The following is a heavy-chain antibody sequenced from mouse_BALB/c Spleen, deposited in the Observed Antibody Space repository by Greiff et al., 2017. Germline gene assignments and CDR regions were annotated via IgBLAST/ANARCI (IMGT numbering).Heavy chain of an antibody. V-gene: IGHV5-6*01. CDR1: GFTFSSYG. J-gene: IGHJ4*01. D-gene: IGHD1-1*01. CDR3: ARDYYERDYAMDY. Sequence: EVNVVESGGDLVKPGGSLKLSCAASGFTFSSYGMSWVRQTPDKRLEWVATISSGGSYTYYPDSVKGRFTISRDNAKNTLYLQMSSLKSEDTAMYYCARDYYERDYAMDYWGQGTSVTVSS. CDR2: ISSGGSYT.